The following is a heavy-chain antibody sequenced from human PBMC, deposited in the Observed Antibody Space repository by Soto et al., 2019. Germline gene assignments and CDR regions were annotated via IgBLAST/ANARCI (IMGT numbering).Heavy chain of an antibody. CDR3: AREAMSSSWPPIDYGMDV. J-gene: IGHJ6*02. D-gene: IGHD6-13*01. CDR2: IWYDGSNK. Sequence: PGGSLRLSCAASGFTFSSYGMHLVRQAPGKGLEWVAFIWYDGSNKYYADSVKGRFTISRDNSKNTLYLQMNSLRAEDTAVYYFAREAMSSSWPPIDYGMDVWGQGTTVTVSS. CDR1: GFTFSSYG. V-gene: IGHV3-33*01.